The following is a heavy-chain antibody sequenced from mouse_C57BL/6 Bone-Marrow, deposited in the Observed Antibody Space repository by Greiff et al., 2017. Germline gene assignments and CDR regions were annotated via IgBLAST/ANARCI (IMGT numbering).Heavy chain of an antibody. D-gene: IGHD2-2*01. Sequence: VKLQESGAELAKPGASVKLSCKASGYTFTSYWMHWVKQRPGQGLEWIGYINPSSGYTKYNQKFKDKDTLTADKSSSTAYMQLSSLTYEDSAVYNCARWFYAMDFWGQGTSVTVSS. J-gene: IGHJ4*01. CDR1: GYTFTSYW. CDR2: INPSSGYT. CDR3: ARWFYAMDF. V-gene: IGHV1-7*01.